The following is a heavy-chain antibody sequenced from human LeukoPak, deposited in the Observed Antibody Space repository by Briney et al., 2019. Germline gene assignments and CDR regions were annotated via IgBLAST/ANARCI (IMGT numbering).Heavy chain of an antibody. CDR3: TRGHYSASRKYFDL. CDR1: GGSFSGYY. V-gene: IGHV4-34*01. J-gene: IGHJ2*01. D-gene: IGHD2-2*01. CDR2: INHRGST. Sequence: PSETLSLTCDVYGGSFSGYYWNWIRQPPGKGLEWIGEINHRGSTNDNPSLKSRVIISVDASRYQFSLKLSSVTAADTAVYYCTRGHYSASRKYFDLWGSGTLVAVSS.